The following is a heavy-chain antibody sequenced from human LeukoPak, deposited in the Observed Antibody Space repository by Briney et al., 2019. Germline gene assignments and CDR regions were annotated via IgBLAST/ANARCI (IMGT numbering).Heavy chain of an antibody. CDR2: ISSNGGST. Sequence: GGSLRLSCSASGFTFSSYAMHWVRQAPGKGLEYVSAISSNGGSTYYADSLKGRFTISRDNAKNSLYLQMNSLRADDTAVYYCARSYSSGWYVFDYWGQGTLVTVSS. CDR1: GFTFSSYA. V-gene: IGHV3-64*04. CDR3: ARSYSSGWYVFDY. D-gene: IGHD6-19*01. J-gene: IGHJ4*02.